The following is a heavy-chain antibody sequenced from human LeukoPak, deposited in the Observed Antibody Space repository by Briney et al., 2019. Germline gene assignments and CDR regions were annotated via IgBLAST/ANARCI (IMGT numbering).Heavy chain of an antibody. V-gene: IGHV4-4*07. CDR2: IYTSGST. Sequence: SETLSLPCTVSGGSISSYYWSWIRQPAGKGLEWIGRIYTSGSTNYNPSLKSRVTMSVDTSKNQFSLKLSSVTAADTAVYYCAREVPAAITLYYYYYYMDVWGKGTTVTVSS. D-gene: IGHD2-2*01. J-gene: IGHJ6*03. CDR1: GGSISSYY. CDR3: AREVPAAITLYYYYYYMDV.